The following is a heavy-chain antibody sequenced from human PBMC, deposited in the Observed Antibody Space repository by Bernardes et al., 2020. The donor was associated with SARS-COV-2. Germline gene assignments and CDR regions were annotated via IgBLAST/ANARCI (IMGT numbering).Heavy chain of an antibody. CDR3: AGGVSEGWYFDL. CDR1: GFTVSNKY. V-gene: IGHV3-53*01. CDR2: LYSGGTT. D-gene: IGHD2-21*01. Sequence: GGSLRLSCAASGFTVSNKYMIWVRQAPGKGLEWVSFLYSGGTTYNADSVKGRFTISRNSSKNMLYLQMTSLRAEDTAVYYCAGGVSEGWYFDLWGRGTLVTVSS. J-gene: IGHJ2*01.